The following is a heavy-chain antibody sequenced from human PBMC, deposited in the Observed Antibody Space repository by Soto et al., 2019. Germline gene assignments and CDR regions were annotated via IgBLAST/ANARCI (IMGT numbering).Heavy chain of an antibody. V-gene: IGHV3-33*01. CDR1: GFTFSSYG. D-gene: IGHD6-13*01. CDR3: ARDDIAAADNWFDP. CDR2: IWYDGSNK. J-gene: IGHJ5*02. Sequence: GGSLRLSCAASGFTFSSYGMHWVRQAPGKGLEWVAVIWYDGSNKYYADSVKGRFTISRDNSKNTLYLQMNSLRAEDTAVDYCARDDIAAADNWFDPWGQGTLVTVSS.